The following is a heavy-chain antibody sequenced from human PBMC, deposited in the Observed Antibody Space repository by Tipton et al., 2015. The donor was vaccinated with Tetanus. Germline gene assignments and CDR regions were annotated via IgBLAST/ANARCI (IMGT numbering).Heavy chain of an antibody. CDR2: IWFDGSRA. CDR1: GFDFMGYG. CDR3: ARLNSGSYPGWFDP. Sequence: RSLRLSCRASGFDFMGYGMHWVRRAPGTGLEWVAAIWFDGSRAEYADSVQGRFTISRDNSKNTLSLQMNSLRPDDTGVYFCARLNSGSYPGWFDPWGQGTRLTVSS. D-gene: IGHD1-26*01. V-gene: IGHV3-33*01. J-gene: IGHJ5*02.